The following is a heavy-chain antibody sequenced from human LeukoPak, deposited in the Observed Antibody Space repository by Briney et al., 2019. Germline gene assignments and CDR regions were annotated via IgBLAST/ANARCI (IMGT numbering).Heavy chain of an antibody. CDR2: IYSDYDDGHT. D-gene: IGHD3-3*01. J-gene: IGHJ4*02. CDR3: SRRSGGYYDH. V-gene: IGHV3-66*02. Sequence: GGSLRLSCAASGFAVNGDNMSWVRQAPGKRLEWVSVIYSDYDDGHTNYADSVRGRFTISRDNSKNMVYLQMNSLRVEDTAVYYCSRRSGGYYDHWGQGTLVTVSS. CDR1: GFAVNGDN.